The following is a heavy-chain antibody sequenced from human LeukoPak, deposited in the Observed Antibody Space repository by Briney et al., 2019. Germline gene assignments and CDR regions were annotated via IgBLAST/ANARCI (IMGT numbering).Heavy chain of an antibody. V-gene: IGHV3-74*01. Sequence: GGSLRLSCAASGFTFSHYWMHWVRQAPGKGLVWVSRIESDGGRTDYADSLKGRFTISRDNAKNSLYLQMNSLRDEDTAVYYCARGALRYSDYWGQGTLVTVSS. CDR1: GFTFSHYW. CDR2: IESDGGRT. CDR3: ARGALRYSDY. D-gene: IGHD3-9*01. J-gene: IGHJ4*02.